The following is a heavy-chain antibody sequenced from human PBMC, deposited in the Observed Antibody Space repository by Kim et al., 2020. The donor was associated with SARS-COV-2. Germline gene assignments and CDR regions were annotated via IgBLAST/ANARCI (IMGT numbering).Heavy chain of an antibody. V-gene: IGHV4-4*02. CDR1: GGSISSSNW. CDR3: ARDRPGYCSGGSCTWFDY. Sequence: SETLSLTCAVSGGSISSSNWWSWVRQPPGKGLEWIGEIYHSGSTNYNPSLKSRVTISVDKSKNQFSLKLSSVTAADTAVYYCARDRPGYCSGGSCTWFDYWGQGTLVTVSS. D-gene: IGHD2-15*01. J-gene: IGHJ4*02. CDR2: IYHSGST.